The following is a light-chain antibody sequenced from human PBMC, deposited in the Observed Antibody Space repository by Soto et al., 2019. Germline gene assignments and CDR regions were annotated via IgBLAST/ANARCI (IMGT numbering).Light chain of an antibody. J-gene: IGKJ1*01. CDR2: GAS. V-gene: IGKV3-20*01. Sequence: ELVMTQSPGTLSLSPGERATLSCRASQSVGSNYLAWYEQKPGQAPRLLIYGASIRATGIPDRFSGSGSGTEFTLTISRLEPEDFAVYYCQQYGKSPGTFGQGTKVDI. CDR3: QQYGKSPGT. CDR1: QSVGSNY.